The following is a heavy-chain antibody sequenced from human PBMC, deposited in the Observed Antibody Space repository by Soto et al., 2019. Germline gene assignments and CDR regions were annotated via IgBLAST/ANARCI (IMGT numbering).Heavy chain of an antibody. CDR2: IYYSGST. Sequence: TLSLTCTVSGGSISSSSYYWGWIRQPPGKGLEWIGSIYYSGSTYYNPSLKSRVTISVDTSKNQFSLKLSSVTAADTAVYYCAGLPRPMVRGHYGMDVWGQGTTVTVSS. V-gene: IGHV4-39*01. J-gene: IGHJ6*01. CDR1: GGSISSSSYY. CDR3: AGLPRPMVRGHYGMDV. D-gene: IGHD3-10*01.